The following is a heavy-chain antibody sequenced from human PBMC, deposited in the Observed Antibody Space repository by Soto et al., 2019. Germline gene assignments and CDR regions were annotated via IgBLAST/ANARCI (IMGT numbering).Heavy chain of an antibody. Sequence: GGSLRLSCAASGFTFSNYAMSWVRQAPGKGLEWVSVIYSGGSTYYADSVKGRFTISRHNSKHTLYLQMNSLRAEDTAVYYCARDGYSSSWFVTWGQGTLVTVSS. D-gene: IGHD6-13*01. V-gene: IGHV3-53*04. CDR2: IYSGGST. J-gene: IGHJ5*02. CDR1: GFTFSNYA. CDR3: ARDGYSSSWFVT.